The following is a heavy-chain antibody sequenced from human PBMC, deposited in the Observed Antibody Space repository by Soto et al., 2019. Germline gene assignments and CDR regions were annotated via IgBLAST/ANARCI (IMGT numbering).Heavy chain of an antibody. CDR1: GYTFTTYG. Sequence: QVQLMQSGVEVKNPGASVKVSCKASGYTFTTYGITWVRQAPGQGLEWMGWVSPYNGNTNYVQTLQGRVTMTTDTSTSTAYMELRSLRSDDTAVYYCARDNKGEGKSSDYWGQGTLVTVSS. V-gene: IGHV1-18*01. J-gene: IGHJ4*02. CDR3: ARDNKGEGKSSDY. D-gene: IGHD3-16*01. CDR2: VSPYNGNT.